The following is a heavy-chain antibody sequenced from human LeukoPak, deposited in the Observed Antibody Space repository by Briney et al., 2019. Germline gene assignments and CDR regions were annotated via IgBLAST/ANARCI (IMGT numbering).Heavy chain of an antibody. V-gene: IGHV3-23*01. Sequence: GGSLRLSCAASGFTFSSYAMSWVRQAPGKGLEWVSAISGSGGSTYYADSVKGRFTISRDNSKNTLYLQMNSLRAEGTAVYYCATDIVVVVAATPIDYWGQGTLVTVSS. J-gene: IGHJ4*02. D-gene: IGHD2-15*01. CDR3: ATDIVVVVAATPIDY. CDR2: ISGSGGST. CDR1: GFTFSSYA.